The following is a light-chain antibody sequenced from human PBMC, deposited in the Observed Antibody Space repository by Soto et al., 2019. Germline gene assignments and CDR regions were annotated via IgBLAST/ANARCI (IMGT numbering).Light chain of an antibody. J-gene: IGKJ4*01. Sequence: IVLTQSPATLSLSQGNRATLSCRASQSVSSYLAWYQQKLAQAPRLLIYDASNRATGIPARFSGSGSGTDFTLTITSLEPEDFAVYYCQQRSNWPSTFGGGTKVEIK. CDR1: QSVSSY. V-gene: IGKV3-11*01. CDR3: QQRSNWPST. CDR2: DAS.